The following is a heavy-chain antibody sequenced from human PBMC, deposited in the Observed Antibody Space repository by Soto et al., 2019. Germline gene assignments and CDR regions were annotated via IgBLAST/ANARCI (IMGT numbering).Heavy chain of an antibody. CDR1: GFSLSTSGVG. V-gene: IGHV2-5*02. CDR2: IYWDDDK. CDR3: ADSSAMIGMHAFDI. J-gene: IGHJ3*02. Sequence: QITLKESGPTLVKPTQTLTLTCTFSGFSLSTSGVGVGWIRQPPGKALEWLAFIYWDDDKRYSPSLKSRLTITKESSNNPEVLTMTNRDPVDTVTSYCADSSAMIGMHAFDIWGQGTMVNVSS. D-gene: IGHD3-22*01.